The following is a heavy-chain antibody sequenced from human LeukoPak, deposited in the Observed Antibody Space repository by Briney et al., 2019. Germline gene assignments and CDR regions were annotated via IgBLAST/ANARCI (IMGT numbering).Heavy chain of an antibody. D-gene: IGHD2-8*01. CDR2: ITPIFGTA. V-gene: IGHV1-69*13. J-gene: IGHJ1*01. Sequence: SVKVSCKASGGTFSNYAINWVRQAPGQGLEWMGGITPIFGTANYAQRFQGRVTITADESTSTAYMELSSLRSEDTAVYYCASCTNGVCQHWGQGTLVTVSS. CDR1: GGTFSNYA. CDR3: ASCTNGVCQH.